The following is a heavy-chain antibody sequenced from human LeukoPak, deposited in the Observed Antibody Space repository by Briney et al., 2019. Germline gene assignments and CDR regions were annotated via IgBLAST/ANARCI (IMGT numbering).Heavy chain of an antibody. CDR3: AREDYYESGTDDY. CDR2: ITASSSYT. Sequence: GGSLRLSCAASIFTFSIYSMNWVRNAPGKGLVCVSSITASSSYTYSADSVKGRFSIFRDNTKNSMYLQKNRLRAEDTGIYSCAREDYYESGTDDYWGQGTLVTVFS. D-gene: IGHD3-10*01. J-gene: IGHJ4*02. V-gene: IGHV3-21*01. CDR1: IFTFSIYS.